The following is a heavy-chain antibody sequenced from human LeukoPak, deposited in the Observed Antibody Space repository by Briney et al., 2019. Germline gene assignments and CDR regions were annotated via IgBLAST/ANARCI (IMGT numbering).Heavy chain of an antibody. V-gene: IGHV3-7*05. J-gene: IGHJ4*02. D-gene: IGHD5-18*01. Sequence: GGSLRLSCAASGFSFSTYWMSWVPQAPGKGLEWVANIKHDGSDKYYVDSVKGRFTISRDNAKNSLFLQMNSLRAEHTAVYYCSRDDRYSSWNWGQGTLVTVSS. CDR3: SRDDRYSSWN. CDR2: IKHDGSDK. CDR1: GFSFSTYW.